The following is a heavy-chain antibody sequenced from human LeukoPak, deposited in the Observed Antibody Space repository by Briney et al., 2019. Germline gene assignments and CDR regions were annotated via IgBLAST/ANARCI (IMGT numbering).Heavy chain of an antibody. D-gene: IGHD3-16*01. CDR2: IRSKANSYAT. J-gene: IGHJ4*02. CDR3: TRHQGGYDY. CDR1: GFTFSDSV. V-gene: IGHV3-73*01. Sequence: GGSLTLSCAASGFTFSDSVMHWVRQASGKGLEWVGRIRSKANSYATAYAASVKDRFTISRDDSKNTAYLQMNSLKTEDTAVYYCTRHQGGYDYWGQGTLVTVSS.